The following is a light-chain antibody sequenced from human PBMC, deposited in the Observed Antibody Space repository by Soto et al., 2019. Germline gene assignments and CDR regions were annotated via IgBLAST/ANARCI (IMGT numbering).Light chain of an antibody. CDR1: QSVTSSY. CDR3: QEYNNYWT. CDR2: GAS. J-gene: IGKJ1*01. Sequence: PGESVTLSCRASQSVTSSYLTWYQQKPGQAPRLLIYGASTRATGIPDRFSGSGSGTEFTLTISSLHPDDFATYYCQEYNNYWTFGQGTKVDIK. V-gene: IGKV3D-7*01.